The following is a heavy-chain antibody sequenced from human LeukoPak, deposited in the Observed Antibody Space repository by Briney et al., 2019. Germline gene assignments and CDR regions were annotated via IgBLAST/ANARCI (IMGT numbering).Heavy chain of an antibody. J-gene: IGHJ4*02. CDR1: GGSISGSSYY. D-gene: IGHD4-23*01. CDR3: ARHLLTVVTLEEIFDY. V-gene: IGHV4-39*01. CDR2: IYYSGST. Sequence: SETLSLTCTVSGGSISGSSYYWGWIRQPPGKGLEWIGSIYYSGSTYYNPSLKSRVTISVDTSKNQFSLKLSSVTAADTAVYYCARHLLTVVTLEEIFDYWGQGTLVTVSS.